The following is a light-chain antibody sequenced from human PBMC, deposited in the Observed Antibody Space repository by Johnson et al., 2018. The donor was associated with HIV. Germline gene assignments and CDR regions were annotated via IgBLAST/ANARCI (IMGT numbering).Light chain of an antibody. CDR2: ENN. CDR3: GTWDSSLRAGYV. CDR1: SSDMGNYA. V-gene: IGLV1-51*02. Sequence: QSVLTQPPSVSAAPVQKVTISCSGSSSDMGNYAVSWYQQLPGTAPKLLIYENNKRPSGIPDRFSGSKSGTSATLGITGLQTGDEADYSCGTWDSSLRAGYVFGTGTKVTFL. J-gene: IGLJ1*01.